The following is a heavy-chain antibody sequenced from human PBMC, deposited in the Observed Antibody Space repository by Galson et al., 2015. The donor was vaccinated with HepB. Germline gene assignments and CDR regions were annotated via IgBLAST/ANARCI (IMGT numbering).Heavy chain of an antibody. J-gene: IGHJ5*02. CDR2: ISAYNGNT. D-gene: IGHD6-6*01. Sequence: SVKVSCKASGYTFTSYGISWVRQAPGQGLEWMRWISAYNGNTNYAQKLQGRVTMTTDTSTSTAYMELRSLRSDDTAVYYCARDGLGFIAARPTTLFDPWGQGTLVTVSS. CDR3: ARDGLGFIAARPTTLFDP. CDR1: GYTFTSYG. V-gene: IGHV1-18*04.